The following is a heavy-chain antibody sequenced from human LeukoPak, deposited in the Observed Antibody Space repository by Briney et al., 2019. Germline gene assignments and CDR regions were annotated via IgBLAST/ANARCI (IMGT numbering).Heavy chain of an antibody. J-gene: IGHJ4*02. CDR3: ARAMVATIIDY. Sequence: PSETLSLTCTVSGGSISSYYWSWIRQPPGKGLEWIGYIYYSGSTNYNPSLKSRVTISVDTSKNQFSLKLSSVTAADTAVYYCARAMVATIIDYWGQGTLVTVSS. CDR1: GGSISSYY. CDR2: IYYSGST. V-gene: IGHV4-59*01. D-gene: IGHD5-12*01.